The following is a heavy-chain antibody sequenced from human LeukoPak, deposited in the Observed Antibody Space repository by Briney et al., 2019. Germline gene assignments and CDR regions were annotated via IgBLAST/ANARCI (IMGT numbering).Heavy chain of an antibody. D-gene: IGHD2-8*01. CDR1: GFTFSTYS. CDR3: ARTYCSNGVCTRKAFDI. CDR2: ITSSSSTI. V-gene: IGHV3-48*01. J-gene: IGHJ3*02. Sequence: GGSLRLSWAPSGFTFSTYSMNWVRQAPGKGLEWVSYITSSSSTIYYADSVKGRFTISRDNAKSSLYLQMNSLRAEDTAVYYCARTYCSNGVCTRKAFDIWGQGTMVTVSS.